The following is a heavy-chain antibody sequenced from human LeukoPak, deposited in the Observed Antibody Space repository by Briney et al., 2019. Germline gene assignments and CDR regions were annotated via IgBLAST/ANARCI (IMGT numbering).Heavy chain of an antibody. Sequence: PSETLSLTCTVSGGSISSYYWSWIRQPPGKGLEWIGYIYYSGSTNYNPSLKSRVTISVDTSKNQFSLKLSSVTAADTAVYYCARQWEIPAAWFDPWGQGTLVTVSS. J-gene: IGHJ5*02. CDR3: ARQWEIPAAWFDP. V-gene: IGHV4-59*01. CDR1: GGSISSYY. D-gene: IGHD6-13*01. CDR2: IYYSGST.